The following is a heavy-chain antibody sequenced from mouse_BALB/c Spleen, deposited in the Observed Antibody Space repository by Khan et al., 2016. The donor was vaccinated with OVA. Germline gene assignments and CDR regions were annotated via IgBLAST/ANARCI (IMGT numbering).Heavy chain of an antibody. D-gene: IGHD4-1*01. J-gene: IGHJ3*01. CDR3: ASHLTGWFAY. CDR2: INSYSSYT. V-gene: IGHV5-6*01. CDR1: GFSFTNYC. Sequence: EVKLVESGPDLVKPGGSLNLSCAASGFSFTNYCMYWVLQILAKRLEWVAPINSYSSYTYYTHSVKGRFTISRDNATNTLYLELSSLKSEDTAMYYCASHLTGWFAYWGQGTLVT.